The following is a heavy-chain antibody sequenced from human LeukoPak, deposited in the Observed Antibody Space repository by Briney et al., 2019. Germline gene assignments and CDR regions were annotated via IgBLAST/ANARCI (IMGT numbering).Heavy chain of an antibody. Sequence: SGALSLTCAVSGGSISSSNWWSWVRQPPGKGLEWIGEIYHSGSTNYNPSLKSRVTISVDTSKNQFSLKLSSVTAADTAVYYCARGLWFGVVSKILGYWGQGTLVTVSS. CDR2: IYHSGST. CDR1: GGSISSSNW. J-gene: IGHJ4*02. D-gene: IGHD3-10*01. CDR3: ARGLWFGVVSKILGY. V-gene: IGHV4-4*02.